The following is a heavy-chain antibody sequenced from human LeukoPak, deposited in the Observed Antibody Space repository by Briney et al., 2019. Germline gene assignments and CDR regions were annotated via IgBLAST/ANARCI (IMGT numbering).Heavy chain of an antibody. CDR2: ISSSGSTI. CDR3: ARDRWYRGPGGRVY. CDR1: GFTFIDYY. Sequence: GGSLRLSCAASGFTFIDYYRSGIRQAPGRGLKGVSYISSSGSTIYYEDSVKGRFTISRDNAKNSLYLQMNSLRAEDTAVYYCARDRWYRGPGGRVYWGQGTLVTVSS. V-gene: IGHV3-11*04. D-gene: IGHD4-23*01. J-gene: IGHJ4*02.